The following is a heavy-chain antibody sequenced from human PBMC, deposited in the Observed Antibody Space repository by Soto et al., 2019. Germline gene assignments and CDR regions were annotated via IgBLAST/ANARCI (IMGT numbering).Heavy chain of an antibody. V-gene: IGHV1-69*01. D-gene: IGHD1-26*01. Sequence: QVQLVQSGAEVKKPGSSVKVSCKASGGTFSSYAISWVRQAPGQGLEWMGGIIPIFGTANYVQKFQGRVTITADESTSTAYMELSSLRSEDTAVHFCARGSLIYIVGATNMGQYFDCWGPGTLVTVSS. J-gene: IGHJ4*02. CDR3: ARGSLIYIVGATNMGQYFDC. CDR2: IIPIFGTA. CDR1: GGTFSSYA.